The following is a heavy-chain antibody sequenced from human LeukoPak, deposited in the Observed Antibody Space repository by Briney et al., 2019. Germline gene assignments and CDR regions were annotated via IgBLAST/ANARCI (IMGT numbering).Heavy chain of an antibody. V-gene: IGHV4-34*01. CDR1: GGSFSGYY. D-gene: IGHD2-2*01. CDR3: ASGAFLGYCSSTSCPGWFDP. CDR2: INHSGST. J-gene: IGHJ5*02. Sequence: SETLSLTCAVYGGSFSGYYWSWIRQPPGKGLGWIGEINHSGSTNYNPSLKSRVTISVDTSKNQFSLKLSSVTAADTAVYYCASGAFLGYCSSTSCPGWFDPWGQGTRVTLSS.